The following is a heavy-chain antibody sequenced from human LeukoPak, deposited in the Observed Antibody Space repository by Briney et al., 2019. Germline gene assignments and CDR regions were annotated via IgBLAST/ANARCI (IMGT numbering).Heavy chain of an antibody. D-gene: IGHD3-10*01. CDR3: ATHARGFQVLWFMEV. Sequence: PSETLSLTCTVSGGSISSMSYYWGWFRQTPGKGLEWIGSIYYHESASYNPSLKGRVTVSLDTSKNQFSLDLYSVTAADTAVYYCATHARGFQVLWFMEVWGKGTTVTISS. CDR1: GGSISSMSYY. CDR2: IYYHESA. J-gene: IGHJ6*03. V-gene: IGHV4-39*07.